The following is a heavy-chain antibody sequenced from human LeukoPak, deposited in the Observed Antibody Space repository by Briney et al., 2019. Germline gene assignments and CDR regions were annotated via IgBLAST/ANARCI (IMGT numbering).Heavy chain of an antibody. CDR3: GRGASSWSIDH. Sequence: TSETLSLTCTVSGGSISSSTYFWAWVRQPPGKGLEWIGSNYSSGNTYYNPSLKSRVTISVDTSKNQFSLKVNSVTAADTAVYYCGRGASSWSIDHWGRGTLVTVSS. CDR2: NYSSGNT. V-gene: IGHV4-39*01. CDR1: GGSISSSTYF. J-gene: IGHJ4*02. D-gene: IGHD6-13*01.